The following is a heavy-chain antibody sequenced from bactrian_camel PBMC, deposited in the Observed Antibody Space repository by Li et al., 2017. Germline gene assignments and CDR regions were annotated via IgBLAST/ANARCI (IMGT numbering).Heavy chain of an antibody. CDR1: GFTFGAWA. J-gene: IGHJ4*01. CDR2: IHTGAGVI. Sequence: HVQLVESGGGLVQPGGSLRLSCVGSGFTFGAWAMSWVRQAPGGGLEWLSAIHTGAGVIHTADSVKGRFIISRDNAKNTLYLQLSDLKTEDTAMYYCAKDTMRYGGTWSYNYWGQGTQVTVS. V-gene: IGHV3S1*01. D-gene: IGHD6*01. CDR3: AKDTMRYGGTWSYNY.